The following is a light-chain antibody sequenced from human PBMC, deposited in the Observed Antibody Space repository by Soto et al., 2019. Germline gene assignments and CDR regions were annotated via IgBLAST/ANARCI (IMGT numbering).Light chain of an antibody. CDR3: NSFTTTNTYV. Sequence: ISIFYTGASSDVGGFDHVSWYQQHLGKVPRLLIYDVSSRPSGVSDRFSGSKSGNTASLTISELQAEDEADYYCNSFTTTNTYVFGTGTKVTV. CDR2: DVS. J-gene: IGLJ1*01. V-gene: IGLV2-14*03. CDR1: SSDVGGFDH.